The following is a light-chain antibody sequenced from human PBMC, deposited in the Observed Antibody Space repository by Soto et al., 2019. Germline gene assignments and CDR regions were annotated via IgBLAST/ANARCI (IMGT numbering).Light chain of an antibody. CDR2: WAS. CDR1: QSVLYSSNNKNY. Sequence: DIVMTQSPDSLAVSLGERATINCKSSQSVLYSSNNKNYLAWYQQKPGQPPKLLIYWASTRESGVXDRFSGXXXXXXXXXXXXXLQAEDVAVYYCQQYYSTPLTFGGGTKVEIK. CDR3: QQYYSTPLT. V-gene: IGKV4-1*01. J-gene: IGKJ4*01.